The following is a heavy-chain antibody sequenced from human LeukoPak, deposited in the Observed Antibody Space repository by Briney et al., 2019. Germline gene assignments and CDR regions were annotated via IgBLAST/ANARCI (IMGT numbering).Heavy chain of an antibody. D-gene: IGHD2-15*01. Sequence: SGGSLRLSCAASGFTFSNAWMSWVRQAPGKGLEWVGRIKSKTDGGTTDYAAPVKGRFTISRDDSKSTLYLQMNSLKTEDTAVYYCTTGGAEVVAATGTDYWGQGTLVTVSS. CDR3: TTGGAEVVAATGTDY. CDR2: IKSKTDGGTT. J-gene: IGHJ4*02. CDR1: GFTFSNAW. V-gene: IGHV3-15*01.